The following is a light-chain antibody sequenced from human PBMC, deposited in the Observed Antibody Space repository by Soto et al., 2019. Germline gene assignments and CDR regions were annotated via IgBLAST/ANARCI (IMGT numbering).Light chain of an antibody. CDR1: QSVFSY. Sequence: EIVLTQSPATLSLSPGERATLSCRASQSVFSYLAWYQQKPGQAPRLLIYDVSNRATGIPARFSGSGSGTAFSHTISSLEPEDFAVYYCQQRSNWPPFTFGPGTKVDLK. CDR2: DVS. J-gene: IGKJ3*01. V-gene: IGKV3-11*01. CDR3: QQRSNWPPFT.